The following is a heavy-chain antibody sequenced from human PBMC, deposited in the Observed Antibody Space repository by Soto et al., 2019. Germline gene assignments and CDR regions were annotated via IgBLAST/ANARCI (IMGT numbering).Heavy chain of an antibody. D-gene: IGHD3-10*01. J-gene: IGHJ4*02. CDR3: ARARGAIGDFDY. CDR2: IYHSGST. Sequence: SETLSLTCAVSGGSISSGGYSWSWIRQPPGKGLEWIGYIYHSGSTYYNPSLKSRVTISVDRSKNQFSLKLSSVTAADTAVYYCARARGAIGDFDYWGQGTLVTVSS. CDR1: GGSISSGGYS. V-gene: IGHV4-30-2*01.